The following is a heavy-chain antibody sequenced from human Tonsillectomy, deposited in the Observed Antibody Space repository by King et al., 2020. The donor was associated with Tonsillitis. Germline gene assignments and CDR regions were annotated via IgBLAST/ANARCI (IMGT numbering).Heavy chain of an antibody. D-gene: IGHD4-17*01. Sequence: EVQLVESGGGLVKPGGSLRLSCAVSGFTFINAWLTWVRQTPGKGLEWVGRIRSNADGGSTDYAAPVKGRFIISRDDSRTTLFLQMNSLKIEDTGVYYCAAGWPHDYGDPYNMDVWGQGTTVTVSS. J-gene: IGHJ6*02. CDR1: GFTFINAW. V-gene: IGHV3-15*01. CDR2: IRSNADGGST. CDR3: AAGWPHDYGDPYNMDV.